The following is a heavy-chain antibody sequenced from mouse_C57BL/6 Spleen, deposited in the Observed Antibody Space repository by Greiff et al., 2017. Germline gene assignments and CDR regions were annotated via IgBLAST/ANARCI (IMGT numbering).Heavy chain of an antibody. Sequence: VQLQQSGPGMVKPSQSLPLSCTVSGYSITSGYDWYWIRHFPGNKLEWMGYISYSGSTNYNPSLKSRISITHDTSKNHFFLQLNSVTTEDTATYYCARGGGNYVDAMDYWGQGTSVTVSS. CDR1: GYSITSGYD. CDR3: ARGGGNYVDAMDY. J-gene: IGHJ4*01. V-gene: IGHV3-1*01. D-gene: IGHD2-1*01. CDR2: ISYSGST.